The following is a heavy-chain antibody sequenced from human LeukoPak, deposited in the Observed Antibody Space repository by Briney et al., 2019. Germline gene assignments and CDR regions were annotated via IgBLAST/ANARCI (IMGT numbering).Heavy chain of an antibody. CDR3: TTDTWYSAGH. V-gene: IGHV3-7*03. Sequence: GGSLRLSCTASGFIFSGSWMAWIRQAPGKGLEWVAIIKKDGSEKYYVDSMKGRFTISRDNAKNSLFLQMNSLRAEDTAVYYCTTDTWYSAGHWGQGTLVTVSS. CDR2: IKKDGSEK. D-gene: IGHD2-15*01. J-gene: IGHJ4*02. CDR1: GFIFSGSW.